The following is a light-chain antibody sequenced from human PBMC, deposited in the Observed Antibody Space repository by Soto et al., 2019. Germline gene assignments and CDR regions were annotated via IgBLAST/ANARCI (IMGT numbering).Light chain of an antibody. J-gene: IGKJ1*01. CDR2: GAS. CDR1: QSVSSSY. CDR3: QQYGSSPPWP. V-gene: IGKV3-20*01. Sequence: EIVLTQSPGTLSLSPGERDTLSCRASQSVSSSYLAWYQQKPGQAPRLLIYGASSRATGIPDRFSGSGSGTDFTLTISRLEPEDFSVYYCQQYGSSPPWPFAQGT.